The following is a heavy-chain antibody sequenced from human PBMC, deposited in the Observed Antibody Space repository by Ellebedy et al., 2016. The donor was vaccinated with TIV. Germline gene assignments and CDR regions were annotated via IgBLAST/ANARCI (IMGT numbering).Heavy chain of an antibody. V-gene: IGHV3-30-3*01. CDR2: ISYDGSNK. Sequence: GESLKISCAASGFTFSSYAMHWVRQAPGKGLEWVAVISYDGSNKYYADSVKGRFTISRDNSKNTLYLQMNSLRAEDTAVYYCARERGYYYDSSGPFDYWGQGTLVTVSS. CDR3: ARERGYYYDSSGPFDY. D-gene: IGHD3-22*01. J-gene: IGHJ4*02. CDR1: GFTFSSYA.